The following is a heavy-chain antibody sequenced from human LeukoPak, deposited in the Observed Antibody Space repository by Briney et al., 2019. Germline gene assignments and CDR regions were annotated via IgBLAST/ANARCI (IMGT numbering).Heavy chain of an antibody. CDR2: IYYSGST. CDR3: ARSDVLRFLEWSWNWFDP. D-gene: IGHD3-3*01. CDR1: GGSISSGDYY. V-gene: IGHV4-30-4*01. Sequence: PSETLSLTCTVSGGSISSGDYYWSWIRQPPGKGLEWIGYIYYSGSTYYNPSLKSRVTISVDTSKNQFSLKLSSVTAADTAVYYCARSDVLRFLEWSWNWFDPWGQGTLVTVPS. J-gene: IGHJ5*02.